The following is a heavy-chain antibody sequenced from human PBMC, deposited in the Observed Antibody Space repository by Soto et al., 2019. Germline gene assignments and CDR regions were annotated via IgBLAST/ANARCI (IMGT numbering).Heavy chain of an antibody. CDR3: ERGEITLLGGMDV. Sequence: NPSETLSLTCTVSGGSFRGYYWGWVRQPPGKGLEWIGEINHSGSSNYHPSLKSRVTISVATSKNQFSLTVNSVTPADTAVYYCERGEITLLGGMDVWGQGTTVTVSS. CDR2: INHSGSS. J-gene: IGHJ6*02. D-gene: IGHD3-10*01. CDR1: GGSFRGYY. V-gene: IGHV4-34*01.